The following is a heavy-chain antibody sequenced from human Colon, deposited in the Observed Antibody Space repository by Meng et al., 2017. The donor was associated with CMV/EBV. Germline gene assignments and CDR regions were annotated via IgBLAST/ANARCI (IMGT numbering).Heavy chain of an antibody. V-gene: IGHV3-11*01. Sequence: GGSLRLSCAASGFTFSDYYMTWVRQAPGKGLEWLSYISIRDSTIYYADSVRGRFTISRDNANNSLYLQMNSLRAEDTAVYYCARESIAVVRGYGMDVWGQGTTVTVSS. CDR3: ARESIAVVRGYGMDV. J-gene: IGHJ6*02. CDR2: ISIRDSTI. CDR1: GFTFSDYY. D-gene: IGHD3-10*01.